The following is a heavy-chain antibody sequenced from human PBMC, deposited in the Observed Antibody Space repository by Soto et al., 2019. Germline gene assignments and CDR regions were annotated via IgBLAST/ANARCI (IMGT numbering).Heavy chain of an antibody. V-gene: IGHV1-69*13. CDR2: IIPIFGTA. J-gene: IGHJ4*02. Sequence: SVKVSCKASVGTFSSYAISWVRQAPGQGLEWMGGIIPIFGTANYAQKFQGRVTITADESTSTAYMELSSLRSEDTAVYYCARGIADFWSGYYFDYWGQGTLVTVSS. CDR3: ARGIADFWSGYYFDY. CDR1: VGTFSSYA. D-gene: IGHD3-3*01.